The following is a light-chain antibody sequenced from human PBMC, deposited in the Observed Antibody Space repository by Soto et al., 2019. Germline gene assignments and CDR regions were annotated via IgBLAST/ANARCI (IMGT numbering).Light chain of an antibody. CDR2: GAS. CDR1: QSISNW. CDR3: QKYNSAPRT. J-gene: IGKJ1*01. Sequence: EIPMTQSPSSLCASVGDRVIIXCRTSQSISNWLAWYQQKPGKAPKLLISGASSLEGGGPSRFSGSGSVTDFTRTISSLQPEDVATYYGQKYNSAPRTFGQGTKVDIK. V-gene: IGKV1-5*01.